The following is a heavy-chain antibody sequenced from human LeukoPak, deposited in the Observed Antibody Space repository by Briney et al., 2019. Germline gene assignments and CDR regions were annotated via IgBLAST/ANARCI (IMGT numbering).Heavy chain of an antibody. V-gene: IGHV4-34*01. CDR3: ARSQTYYYDSSGYYYDY. J-gene: IGHJ4*02. Sequence: SETLSLTCTVSGGSISSYYWSWIRQPPGKGLEWIGEINHSGSTNYNPSLKSRVTISVDTSKNQFSLKLSSVTAADTAVYYCARSQTYYYDSSGYYYDYWGQGTLVTVSS. CDR2: INHSGST. D-gene: IGHD3-22*01. CDR1: GGSISSYY.